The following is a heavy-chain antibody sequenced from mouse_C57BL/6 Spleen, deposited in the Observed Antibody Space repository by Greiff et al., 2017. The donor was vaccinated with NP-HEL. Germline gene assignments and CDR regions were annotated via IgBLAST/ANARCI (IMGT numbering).Heavy chain of an antibody. J-gene: IGHJ1*03. CDR1: EYEFPSHD. V-gene: IGHV5-2*01. CDR2: INSDGGST. CDR3: ARKGGGYYWYFDV. Sequence: EVNVVESGGGLVQPGESLKLSCESNEYEFPSHDMSWVRKTPEKRLELVAAINSDGGSTYYPDTMERRFIISRDNTKKTLYLQMSSLRSEDTALYYCARKGGGYYWYFDVWGTGTTVTVSS. D-gene: IGHD1-1*02.